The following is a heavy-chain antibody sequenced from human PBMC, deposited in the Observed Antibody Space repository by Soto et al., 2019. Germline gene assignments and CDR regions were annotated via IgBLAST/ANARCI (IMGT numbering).Heavy chain of an antibody. CDR2: IYYSGST. CDR3: ARHPSSSRYYDSSGYPKAYNWFDP. V-gene: IGHV4-59*08. CDR1: GGSISSYY. D-gene: IGHD3-22*01. Sequence: QVQLQESGPGLVKPSETLSLTCTVSGGSISSYYWSWIRQPPGKGLEWIGYIYYSGSTNYNPSLKSRVTISVDTSKNQFSLKLSSVTAADTAVYYCARHPSSSRYYDSSGYPKAYNWFDPWGQGTLVTVSS. J-gene: IGHJ5*02.